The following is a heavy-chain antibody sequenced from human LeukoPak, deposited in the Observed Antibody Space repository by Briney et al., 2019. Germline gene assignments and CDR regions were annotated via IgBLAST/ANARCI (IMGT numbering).Heavy chain of an antibody. J-gene: IGHJ5*02. Sequence: SETLSLTCTVSGGSISSYYWSWIRQPAGKGLEWIGRTYTSGSTNYNPSLKSRVTMSVDTSKNQFSLKLSSVTAADTAVYYCARDRYLGYSYGYIGNWFDPWGQGTLVTVSS. D-gene: IGHD5-18*01. CDR2: TYTSGST. CDR1: GGSISSYY. V-gene: IGHV4-4*07. CDR3: ARDRYLGYSYGYIGNWFDP.